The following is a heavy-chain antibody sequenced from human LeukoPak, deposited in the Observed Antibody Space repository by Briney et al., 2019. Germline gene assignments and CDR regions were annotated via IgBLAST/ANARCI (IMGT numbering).Heavy chain of an antibody. CDR3: ARTDSDYGALPDY. J-gene: IGHJ4*02. CDR1: GGSISSGDYY. D-gene: IGHD4-17*01. CDR2: IYHSGST. Sequence: SEALSLTCTVSGGSISSGDYYWSWIRQPPGKGLEWIGYIYHSGSTYYNPSLKSRVTISVDTSKNQFSLKLSSVTAADTAVYYCARTDSDYGALPDYWGQGTLVTVSS. V-gene: IGHV4-30-4*01.